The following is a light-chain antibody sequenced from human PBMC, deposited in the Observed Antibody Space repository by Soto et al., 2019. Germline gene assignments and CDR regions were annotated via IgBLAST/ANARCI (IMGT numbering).Light chain of an antibody. Sequence: DIQANQAPPTLSASVGDRVTITCRASQTISTRLAWYQQKPGKAPKLLVYGASTLQSGVASRVRGSVSGTEFSIILSGLQPEVAARDCCQYYAKDNQPWMFGQRTK. V-gene: IGKV1-5*01. J-gene: IGKJ2*01. CDR2: GAS. CDR3: QYYAKDNQPWM. CDR1: QTISTR.